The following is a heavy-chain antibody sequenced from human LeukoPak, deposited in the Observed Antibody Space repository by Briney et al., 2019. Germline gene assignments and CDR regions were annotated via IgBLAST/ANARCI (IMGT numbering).Heavy chain of an antibody. CDR2: INPNTGGT. D-gene: IGHD2-2*01. V-gene: IGHV1-2*02. CDR3: ARDPPAYPCTTTRCYPEVDY. CDR1: EYTFSGNF. Sequence: ASVKVPCKASEYTFSGNFIHWVRQAPGLGLEWMGWINPNTGGTNSAEKFQGRFTLTRDTSLTTAYMELTSLRSDDTAVYYCARDPPAYPCTTTRCYPEVDYWGQGTLVTVSS. J-gene: IGHJ4*02.